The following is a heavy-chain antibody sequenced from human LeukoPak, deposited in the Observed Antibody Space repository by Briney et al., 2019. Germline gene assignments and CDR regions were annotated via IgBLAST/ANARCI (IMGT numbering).Heavy chain of an antibody. Sequence: GESLQISCQGSGYSFTSYWIGWVRQMPGKGLEWMGIIYPGDSDTRYSPSFQGQVTISADKSISTAYLQWSSLKASDTATYYCVRHPGDLVGVRDAFDIWGQKTRVSVSS. CDR2: IYPGDSDT. CDR3: VRHPGDLVGVRDAFDI. V-gene: IGHV5-51*01. J-gene: IGHJ3*02. D-gene: IGHD1-26*01. CDR1: GYSFTSYW.